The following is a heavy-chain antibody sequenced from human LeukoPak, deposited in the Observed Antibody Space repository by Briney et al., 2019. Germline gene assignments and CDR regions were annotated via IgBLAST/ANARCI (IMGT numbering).Heavy chain of an antibody. J-gene: IGHJ3*02. CDR2: TNPNSGNT. D-gene: IGHD2-2*02. CDR3: ARSTVYCSGANCHNAFDI. V-gene: IGHV1-8*01. CDR1: GYPFSRYD. Sequence: GASVKVSCKASGYPFSRYDLNWVRQATGQGLEWMGWTNPNSGNTGYAQKFQGRVTMTRSTSISTAYMELSSLRSDDTAVYYCARSTVYCSGANCHNAFDIWGQGTMVTVSS.